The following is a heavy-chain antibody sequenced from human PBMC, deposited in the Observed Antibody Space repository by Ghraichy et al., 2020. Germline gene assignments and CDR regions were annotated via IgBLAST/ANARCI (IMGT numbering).Heavy chain of an antibody. CDR3: ATGETGTTFDY. CDR2: IYYSGST. J-gene: IGHJ4*02. Sequence: TLSLTCTVSGGSINSYYWSWIRQPPGKGLEWIGYIYYSGSTNYNPSLKSRVTISVDTSKNQFSLKLSSVTAADTAVYYCATGETGTTFDYWGQGTLVTVSS. V-gene: IGHV4-59*01. CDR1: GGSINSYY. D-gene: IGHD1-7*01.